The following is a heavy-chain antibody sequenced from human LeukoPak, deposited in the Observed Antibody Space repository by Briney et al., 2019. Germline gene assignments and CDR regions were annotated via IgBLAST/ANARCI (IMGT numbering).Heavy chain of an antibody. D-gene: IGHD4-17*01. J-gene: IGHJ4*02. CDR3: AREGGYGDYEY. CDR1: GFTFDDYG. Sequence: GGSLRLSYAASGFTFDDYGMSWVRQAPGKGLEWVSGINWNGGSTGYADSVKGRFTISRDNAKNSLYLQMNSLRAEDTALYHCAREGGYGDYEYWGQGTLVTVSS. CDR2: INWNGGST. V-gene: IGHV3-20*01.